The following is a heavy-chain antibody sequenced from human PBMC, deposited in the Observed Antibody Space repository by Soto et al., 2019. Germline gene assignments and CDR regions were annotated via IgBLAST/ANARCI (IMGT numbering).Heavy chain of an antibody. V-gene: IGHV1-69*13. Sequence: GASVKVSCKASGGTFSSYAISWVRQAPGQGLEWMGGIIPIFGTANYAQKFQGRVTITADESTSTAYMELSSLRSEDTAVYYCADGWWIQPTGGYYYYGMDVWGQGTTVTVSS. CDR3: ADGWWIQPTGGYYYYGMDV. D-gene: IGHD5-18*01. J-gene: IGHJ6*02. CDR2: IIPIFGTA. CDR1: GGTFSSYA.